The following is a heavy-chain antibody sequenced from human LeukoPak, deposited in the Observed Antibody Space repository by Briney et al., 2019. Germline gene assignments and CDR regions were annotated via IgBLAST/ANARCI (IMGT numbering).Heavy chain of an antibody. CDR3: ARDRRGEKDFDV. Sequence: AGGSLRLSCAASGISVSNDYMSWVRQAPGKGLEWVSAIYADGYTRDAASVKGRFSISRHNSKNTVYLQMDNLRPEDTAAYYCARDRRGEKDFDVWGPGTMVTVSS. V-gene: IGHV3-53*04. J-gene: IGHJ3*01. CDR2: IYADGYT. CDR1: GISVSNDY.